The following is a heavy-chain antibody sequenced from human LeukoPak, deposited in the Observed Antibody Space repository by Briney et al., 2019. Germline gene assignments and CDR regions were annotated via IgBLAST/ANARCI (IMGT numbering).Heavy chain of an antibody. CDR2: ISYDGRQN. J-gene: IGHJ6*03. D-gene: IGHD2-2*02. Sequence: GGSLRLSCAASGFTFSTYAMNWVRQAPGKGLEWVAVISYDGRQNYYADSVKGRFTISRDNAKNTLYLQMNSLRPEDAAVYYCAKGSGYCSNTTCYNYYYYLDVWGKGTSVTVSS. CDR3: AKGSGYCSNTTCYNYYYYLDV. V-gene: IGHV3-30*04. CDR1: GFTFSTYA.